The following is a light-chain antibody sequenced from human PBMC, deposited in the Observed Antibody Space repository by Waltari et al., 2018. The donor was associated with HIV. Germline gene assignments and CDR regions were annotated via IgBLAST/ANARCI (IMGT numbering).Light chain of an antibody. Sequence: QSALTQPASVSGSPGQSITISCTGDTSDIGIYDLVSWYQKYPDKAPRLIMYGVNTRPSGISNRFSGSKSGNTASLTISALQSDDEADYYCSSYTDSDSLLFGGGTKLTVL. CDR3: SSYTDSDSLL. J-gene: IGLJ2*01. CDR1: TSDIGIYDL. V-gene: IGLV2-14*01. CDR2: GVN.